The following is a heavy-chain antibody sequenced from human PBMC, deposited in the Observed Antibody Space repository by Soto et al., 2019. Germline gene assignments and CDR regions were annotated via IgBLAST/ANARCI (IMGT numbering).Heavy chain of an antibody. CDR1: GGSISSGGYS. CDR3: ARAVRTTVTSKTNWFDP. D-gene: IGHD4-17*01. Sequence: QLQLQESGSGLVKPSQTLSLTCAVSGGSISSGGYSWSWIRQPPGKGLEWIGYIYHSGSTYYNPSFKSRVTISVDRSKNQFSLKLSSVTAADTAVYYCARAVRTTVTSKTNWFDPWGQGTLVTVSS. CDR2: IYHSGST. V-gene: IGHV4-30-2*01. J-gene: IGHJ5*02.